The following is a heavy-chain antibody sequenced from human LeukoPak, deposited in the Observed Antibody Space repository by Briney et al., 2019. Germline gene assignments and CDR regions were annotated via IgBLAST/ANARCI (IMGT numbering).Heavy chain of an antibody. CDR2: IKPNSGGT. J-gene: IGHJ4*02. V-gene: IGHV1-2*04. D-gene: IGHD6-19*01. CDR3: ARDRWAVAGNFDY. Sequence: ASVKVSCKASGYTFTGYYMHWVRQAPGQGLEWMGWIKPNSGGTNYAQKFQGWVTMTRDTSISTAYMELSRLRSDDTAVYYCARDRWAVAGNFDYWGQGTLVTVSS. CDR1: GYTFTGYY.